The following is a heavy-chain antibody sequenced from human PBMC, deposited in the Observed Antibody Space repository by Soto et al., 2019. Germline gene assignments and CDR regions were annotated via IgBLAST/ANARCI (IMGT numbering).Heavy chain of an antibody. D-gene: IGHD5-12*01. V-gene: IGHV1-18*01. J-gene: IGHJ4*02. CDR2: IGAYNGNT. Sequence: ASVKVSCKASGYTFTSYGISWVRQAPGQGLEWMGWIGAYNGNTNYAQKLQGRVTMTTDTSTSTAYMELRSLRSDDTAVYYCAMWERGYSGYDFDYWGQGTLVPVSS. CDR3: AMWERGYSGYDFDY. CDR1: GYTFTSYG.